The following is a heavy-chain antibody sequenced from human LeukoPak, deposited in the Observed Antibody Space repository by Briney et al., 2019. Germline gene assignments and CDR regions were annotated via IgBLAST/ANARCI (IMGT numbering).Heavy chain of an antibody. Sequence: GESLKISCKGSGYSFTSCWIGWVRQMPGKGLEWMGIIYPGDSDTRYSPSFQGQVTISANKSISTAYLLWSRLKAADTAMYYCARQRTSSYDDYWGQGTLVTVSS. CDR2: IYPGDSDT. D-gene: IGHD1-14*01. V-gene: IGHV5-51*01. J-gene: IGHJ4*02. CDR3: ARQRTSSYDDY. CDR1: GYSFTSCW.